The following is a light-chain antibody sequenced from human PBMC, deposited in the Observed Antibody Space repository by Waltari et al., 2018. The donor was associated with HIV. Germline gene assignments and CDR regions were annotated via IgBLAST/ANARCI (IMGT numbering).Light chain of an antibody. CDR1: SSDVGGYNY. CDR2: EVR. J-gene: IGLJ2*01. V-gene: IGLV2-14*01. CDR3: SSYTSNSTPL. Sequence: QSALTQPASVSGSPGQSITISCTGTSSDVGGYNYVSWYQQHPGKAPKLMIYEVRNRPSGVSNRFSGSKSGNTASLTISGLQAEDEADYYCSSYTSNSTPLFGGGTKLTVL.